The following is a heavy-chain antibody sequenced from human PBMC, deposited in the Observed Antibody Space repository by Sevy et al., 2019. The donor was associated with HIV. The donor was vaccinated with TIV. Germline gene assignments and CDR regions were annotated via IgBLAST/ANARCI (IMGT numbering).Heavy chain of an antibody. V-gene: IGHV3-33*01. Sequence: GGSLRLSCVASGFTFSSFGMHWVRQAPGKGLEWLGVIWYDGSQKNYGDSAKGRFTTSRDNSRHTVYLQMNSLRVDDTAVYYCARESVEGSYRLFHFDYWGQGALVTVSS. CDR1: GFTFSSFG. CDR2: IWYDGSQK. CDR3: ARESVEGSYRLFHFDY. J-gene: IGHJ4*02. D-gene: IGHD3-16*02.